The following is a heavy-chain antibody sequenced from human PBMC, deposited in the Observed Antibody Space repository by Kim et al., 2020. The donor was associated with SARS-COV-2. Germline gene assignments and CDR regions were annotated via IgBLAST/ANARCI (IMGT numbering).Heavy chain of an antibody. CDR3: AGWSYYGIDV. CDR1: GFTFDDYA. CDR2: ITWNSGSI. Sequence: GGSLRLSCAASGFTFDDYAMEWVRQAPGKGLEWVAGITWNSGSIGYADSVKGRFAISRDNAKNSLYLQMHSLRTDEPALYYCAGWSYYGIDVWGQGTTVTVSS. D-gene: IGHD6-19*01. J-gene: IGHJ6*02. V-gene: IGHV3-9*01.